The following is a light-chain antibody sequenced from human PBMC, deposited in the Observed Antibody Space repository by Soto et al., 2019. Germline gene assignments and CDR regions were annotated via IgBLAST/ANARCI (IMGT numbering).Light chain of an antibody. CDR3: MQSIQLRT. CDR2: EVS. J-gene: IGKJ1*01. CDR1: HSLLHSDGKTY. Sequence: IVMTQTPLSLSVTPGQSASISCNSIHSLLHSDGKTYLYWYLQKPGQSPQLLIYEVSNRLSGVPERFSGSGSGTDFTLKISRVEAEDVGLYYCMQSIQLRTFGQGTKVDIK. V-gene: IGKV2D-29*02.